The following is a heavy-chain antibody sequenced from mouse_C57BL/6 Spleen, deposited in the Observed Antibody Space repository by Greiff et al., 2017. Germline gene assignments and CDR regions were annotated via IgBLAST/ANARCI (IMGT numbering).Heavy chain of an antibody. J-gene: IGHJ1*03. CDR1: GFTFSSYA. Sequence: EVKVVESGGGLVKPGGSLKLSCAASGFTFSSYAMSWVRQTPEKRLEWVATISDGGSYTYYPDNVKGRFPISRDNAKNNLYLQMSHLKSEDTAMYYCARDYGSSYDWYFDVWGTGTTVTVSS. D-gene: IGHD1-1*01. CDR3: ARDYGSSYDWYFDV. V-gene: IGHV5-4*01. CDR2: ISDGGSYT.